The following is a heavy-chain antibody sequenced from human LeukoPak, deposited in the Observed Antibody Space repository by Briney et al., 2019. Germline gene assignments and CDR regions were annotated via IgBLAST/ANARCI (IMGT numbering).Heavy chain of an antibody. J-gene: IGHJ4*02. D-gene: IGHD3-22*01. CDR3: VHRLHDSSAYYRDS. CDR2: IYWDDDK. Sequence: SGPSLVKPTQTLTLTCIFSGFSLSTLGVGVGWIRQPPGKALEWLAVIYWDDDKRYSPSLKSRVTITKDSSKNQVVLTMTNMDPVDTATYYCVHRLHDSSAYYRDSWGQGTLVTVSS. CDR1: GFSLSTLGVG. V-gene: IGHV2-5*02.